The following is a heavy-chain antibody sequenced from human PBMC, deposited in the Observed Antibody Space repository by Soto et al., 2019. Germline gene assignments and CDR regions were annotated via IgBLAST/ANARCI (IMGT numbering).Heavy chain of an antibody. D-gene: IGHD1-1*01. J-gene: IGHJ4*02. V-gene: IGHV1-18*01. Sequence: QVHLVQSGAEVKKPGASEKVSCRGPGYAFTTFGSTWVRQAPGQGLEWMGWISAHNGNTNIAQKPQGRVTVTRDTSTSTAYMELRSLRSDDTAVDYCARWRYGDYWGQGALVTVSS. CDR1: GYAFTTFG. CDR3: ARWRYGDY. CDR2: ISAHNGNT.